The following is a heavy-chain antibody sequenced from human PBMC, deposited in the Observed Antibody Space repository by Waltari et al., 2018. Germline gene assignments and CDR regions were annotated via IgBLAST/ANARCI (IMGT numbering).Heavy chain of an antibody. V-gene: IGHV3-21*02. CDR1: GFAFSSYH. Sequence: QLVESGGGLVKPGGSLRLSCAASGFAFSSYHMNWVRQAPGKGLGWVSSISSSSTYIYYADSVKGRFTVSRDNAKNALCLQMSSWRVEDTAVYYCASVDSSAFSRSFDYWGLGTLVTVSS. J-gene: IGHJ4*02. CDR2: ISSSSTYI. D-gene: IGHD3-22*01. CDR3: ASVDSSAFSRSFDY.